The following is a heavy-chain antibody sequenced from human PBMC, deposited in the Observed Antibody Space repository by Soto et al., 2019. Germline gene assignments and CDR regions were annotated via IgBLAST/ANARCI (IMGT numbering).Heavy chain of an antibody. V-gene: IGHV4-30-2*01. J-gene: IGHJ4*02. D-gene: IGHD3-10*01. CDR1: GASISSGGYS. Sequence: QLQLQESGSGLVEPSQTLSLTCTVSGASISSGGYSWTRIRQPPGKGLEWIGYIYESGNTYYNSSLESRVTISLDVSKNQFSLKLSSVTAADTTVYYCARVGSDDSGSYYILDHWGQGSLVTVSS. CDR2: IYESGNT. CDR3: ARVGSDDSGSYYILDH.